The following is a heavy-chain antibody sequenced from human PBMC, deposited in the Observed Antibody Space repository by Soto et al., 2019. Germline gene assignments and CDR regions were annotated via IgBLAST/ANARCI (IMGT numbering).Heavy chain of an antibody. D-gene: IGHD1-26*01. V-gene: IGHV3-53*01. CDR2: IYSGGST. J-gene: IGHJ4*02. Sequence: GGSLRLSCAASGFTVSSNYMSWVRQAPGKGLEWVSVIYSGGSTYYADSVKGRLTISRDNSKNTLYLQMNSLRAEDTAVYYCARVIVGATYYFDYWGQGTLVTVSS. CDR3: ARVIVGATYYFDY. CDR1: GFTVSSNY.